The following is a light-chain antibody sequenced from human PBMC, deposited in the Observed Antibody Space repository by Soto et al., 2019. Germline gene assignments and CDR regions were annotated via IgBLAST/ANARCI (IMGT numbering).Light chain of an antibody. V-gene: IGLV2-14*01. J-gene: IGLJ2*01. Sequence: QSALTQPVSVSGSPGQSIAISCTGTSSDVGGYNYVSWYQQHPGKAPKLMIYDFSNRPSGVSNRFSGAKAGNTAALTISGVQHEDEDDYYCSSYKSRSAPVGFGRGTKLTVL. CDR3: SSYKSRSAPVG. CDR2: DFS. CDR1: SSDVGGYNY.